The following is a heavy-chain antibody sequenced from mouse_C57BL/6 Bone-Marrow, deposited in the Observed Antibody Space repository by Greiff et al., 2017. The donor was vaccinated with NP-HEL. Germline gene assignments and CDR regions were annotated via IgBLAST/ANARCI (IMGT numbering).Heavy chain of an antibody. J-gene: IGHJ3*01. CDR2: ISNGGGST. CDR1: GFTFSDYY. V-gene: IGHV5-12*01. CDR3: ARNAWFAY. Sequence: DVQLQESGGGLVQPGGSLKLSCAASGFTFSDYYMYWVRQTPEKRLEWVAYISNGGGSTYYPDTVKGRFTISRDNAKNTLYLQMSRLKSEDTAMYYCARNAWFAYWGQGTLVTVSA.